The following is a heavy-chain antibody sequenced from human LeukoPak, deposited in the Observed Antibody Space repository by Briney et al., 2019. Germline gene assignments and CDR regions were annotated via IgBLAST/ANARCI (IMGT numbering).Heavy chain of an antibody. CDR1: RFTFSNYW. J-gene: IGHJ4*02. CDR3: AKDPRIAAADGN. D-gene: IGHD6-13*01. V-gene: IGHV3-7*01. Sequence: TGGSLRLSCAASRFTFSNYWMTWVRQAPGKGLEWVANINQDGSERYYVDSVKGRFTISRDNAKSSLYLQMNSLRAEDTAVYYCAKDPRIAAADGNWGQGTLVTVSS. CDR2: INQDGSER.